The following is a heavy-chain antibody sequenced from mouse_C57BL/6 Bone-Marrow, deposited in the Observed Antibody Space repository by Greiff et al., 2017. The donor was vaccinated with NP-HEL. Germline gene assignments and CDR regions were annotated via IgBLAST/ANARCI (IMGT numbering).Heavy chain of an antibody. J-gene: IGHJ3*01. CDR3: ARNDYGNLPWFAY. V-gene: IGHV2-9-1*01. Sequence: VKLMESGPGLVAPSQSLSITCTVSGFSLTSYAISWVRQPPGKGLAWLGVIWTGGGTNYNSALKSRLSISKDNSKSQDFLKMNSLQTDDTARYDCARNDYGNLPWFAYWGQGTLVTVSA. D-gene: IGHD2-1*01. CDR1: GFSLTSYA. CDR2: IWTGGGT.